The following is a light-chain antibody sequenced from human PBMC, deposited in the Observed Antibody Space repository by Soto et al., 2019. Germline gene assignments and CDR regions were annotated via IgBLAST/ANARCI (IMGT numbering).Light chain of an antibody. J-gene: IGLJ1*01. CDR1: SSDVGGYNY. CDR3: SSYTTSITYV. Sequence: QSALTQPASVSGSPGQSITISCTGTSSDVGGYNYVSWYQQHPGKAPKLMIYEDSDRPSGVSNRFSGSKSGNSASLTISGLQAEDEADYYCSSYTTSITYVFGSGTKVTVL. V-gene: IGLV2-14*01. CDR2: EDS.